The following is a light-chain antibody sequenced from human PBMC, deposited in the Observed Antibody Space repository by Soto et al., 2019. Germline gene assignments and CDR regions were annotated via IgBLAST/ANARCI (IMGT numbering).Light chain of an antibody. CDR1: SSDVGRYDL. V-gene: IGLV2-23*01. CDR2: EGS. Sequence: QSVLTKSASVSGSPGQSITISCTGTSSDVGRYDLVSWYQQHPGKAPKLILYEGSKRPSGVSNRFSGSKSGNTASLTISGLQTEDEADYYCCSYAGSRIYVFGTGTKVTVL. CDR3: CSYAGSRIYV. J-gene: IGLJ1*01.